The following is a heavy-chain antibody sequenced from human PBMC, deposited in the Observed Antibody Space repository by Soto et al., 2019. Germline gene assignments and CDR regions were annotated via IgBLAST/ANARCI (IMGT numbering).Heavy chain of an antibody. Sequence: SETLSLTCTVSGPSTSGFYWSWIRKSAGKGLEWIGRIYATGTTDYNPSLKSRVMMSVDTPKKQFSLKLRSVTAADTAVYYCVRDGTKTLRDWFDPWGQGISVTVSS. CDR2: IYATGTT. J-gene: IGHJ5*02. V-gene: IGHV4-4*07. CDR1: GPSTSGFY. CDR3: VRDGTKTLRDWFDP. D-gene: IGHD1-1*01.